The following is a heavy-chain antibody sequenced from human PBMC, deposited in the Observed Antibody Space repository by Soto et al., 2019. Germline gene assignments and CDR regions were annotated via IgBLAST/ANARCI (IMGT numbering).Heavy chain of an antibody. Sequence: QVQLVQSGAEVKKPGASVKVSCKASGYTFTSYDINWVRQATGQGLEWMGWMNPNSSNTGYAQKLQGKATMNRNTSISPAYMELSSLRSEDTAVYYCAREMDQYSSVLETWGQGTLVTVSS. CDR3: AREMDQYSSVLET. V-gene: IGHV1-8*01. CDR1: GYTFTSYD. CDR2: MNPNSSNT. J-gene: IGHJ4*02. D-gene: IGHD6-19*01.